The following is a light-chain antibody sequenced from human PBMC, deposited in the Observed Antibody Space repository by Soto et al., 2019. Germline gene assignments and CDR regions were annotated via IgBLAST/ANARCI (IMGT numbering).Light chain of an antibody. CDR3: QTWGTGIEV. CDR1: SGHSSYT. V-gene: IGLV4-69*01. Sequence: QPVLTQSPSASASLGASVKLTCTLSSGHSSYTIAWHRQQPEKGPRYLMTLNSDGSHSKGDGIPDRFSGSSSGAERYLSISSLQSEDEADYYCQTWGTGIEVFGGGTKVTVL. CDR2: LNSDGSH. J-gene: IGLJ3*02.